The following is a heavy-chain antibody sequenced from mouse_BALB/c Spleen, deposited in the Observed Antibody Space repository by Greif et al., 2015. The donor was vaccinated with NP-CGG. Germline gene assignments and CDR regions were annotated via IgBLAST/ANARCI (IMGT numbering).Heavy chain of an antibody. V-gene: IGHV2-9*02. D-gene: IGHD2-3*01. CDR3: AREGGYYDY. CDR2: IWAGGST. J-gene: IGHJ2*01. Sequence: VNLVESGPGLVAPSQSLSITCTVSGFSLTSYGVHWVRQPPGKGLEWLGVIWAGGSTNYNSALMSRLSISKDNSKSXVFLKMNSLRTDDTAMYYCAREGGYYDYWGQGTTLTVSS. CDR1: GFSLTSYG.